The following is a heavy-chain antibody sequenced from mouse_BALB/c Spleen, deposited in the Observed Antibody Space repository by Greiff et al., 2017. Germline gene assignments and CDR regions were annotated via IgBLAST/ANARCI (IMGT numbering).Heavy chain of an antibody. J-gene: IGHJ2*01. CDR2: ISSGGSYT. Sequence: EVMLVESGGGLVKPGGSLKLSCAASGFTFSSYTMSWVRQTPEKRLEWVATISSGGSYTYYPDSVKGRFTMSRDNAKNTLYLQMSSLKSEDTAMYYCTGNYGYDGYFDYWGQGTTLTVSS. CDR1: GFTFSSYT. CDR3: TGNYGYDGYFDY. D-gene: IGHD2-2*01. V-gene: IGHV5-6-4*01.